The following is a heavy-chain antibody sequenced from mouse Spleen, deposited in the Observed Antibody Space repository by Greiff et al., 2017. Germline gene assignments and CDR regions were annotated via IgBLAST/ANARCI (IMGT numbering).Heavy chain of an antibody. D-gene: IGHD2-10*02. CDR2: IDPSDSYT. V-gene: IGHV1-69*01. J-gene: IGHJ4*01. Sequence: QVQLQQPGAELVMPGASVKLSCKASGYTFTSYWMHWVKQRPGQGLEWIGEIDPSDSYTNYNQKFKGKATLTVDKSSSTAYMQLSSLTSEDSAVYYCAVWYAMDYWGQGTSVTVSS. CDR3: AVWYAMDY. CDR1: GYTFTSYW.